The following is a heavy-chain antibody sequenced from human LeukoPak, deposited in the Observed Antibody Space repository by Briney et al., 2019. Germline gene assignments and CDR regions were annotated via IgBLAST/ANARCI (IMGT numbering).Heavy chain of an antibody. CDR1: GFTLSSYT. V-gene: IGHV3-64*01. Sequence: GGSLRLSCAASGFTLSSYTMHWGRQAPGKGLEYVSAISKNGGNTYYANSVKGRLSIYRDNSKNTLDLQMGSLRTEDTAVYYCARVGEGRYYQYYYMDVWGKGTTVTVSS. CDR2: ISKNGGNT. J-gene: IGHJ6*03. D-gene: IGHD1-26*01. CDR3: ARVGEGRYYQYYYMDV.